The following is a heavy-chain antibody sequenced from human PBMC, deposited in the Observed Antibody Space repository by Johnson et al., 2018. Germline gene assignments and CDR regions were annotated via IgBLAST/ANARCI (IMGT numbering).Heavy chain of an antibody. Sequence: VQLVQSGGGLVQPGRSLRISCAASEFTFDDYAMHWVRQAPGKGLEWVSGISWNSGSIGYADSVKGRFTISRDNDKNSLYLQSKSLRAEDTAVYCCAKDLTPDCGGDCYGLDPWGQGTLVTVSS. CDR3: AKDLTPDCGGDCYGLDP. D-gene: IGHD2-21*02. J-gene: IGHJ5*02. CDR1: EFTFDDYA. CDR2: ISWNSGSI. V-gene: IGHV3-9*01.